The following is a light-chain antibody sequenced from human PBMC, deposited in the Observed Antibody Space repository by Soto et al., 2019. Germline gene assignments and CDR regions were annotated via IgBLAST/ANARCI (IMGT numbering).Light chain of an antibody. Sequence: EIVLTQSPATLSLSPGERATLSCRASQSVDSYLAWYQQKPGQAPRLLIYDASNRATGIPARFSGSGSGTDVTLTISSLEPEDFAVYYCQQRSNWPQYTFGQGTKLEIK. CDR3: QQRSNWPQYT. CDR2: DAS. V-gene: IGKV3-11*01. J-gene: IGKJ2*01. CDR1: QSVDSY.